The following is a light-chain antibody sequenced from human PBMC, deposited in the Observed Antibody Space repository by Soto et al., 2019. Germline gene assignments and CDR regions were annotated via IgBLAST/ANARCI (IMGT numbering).Light chain of an antibody. CDR1: SSNIGNNY. Sequence: QSVLTQPPSVSAAPGQTVTIACSGGSSNIGNNYVSWYQHLPGTAPKLLIYDNDKRPSDIPDRFSASKSGTSATLDITGLQTGDEADYYCGTWDSSLRVIFGGGTKLTVL. CDR2: DND. CDR3: GTWDSSLRVI. J-gene: IGLJ2*01. V-gene: IGLV1-51*01.